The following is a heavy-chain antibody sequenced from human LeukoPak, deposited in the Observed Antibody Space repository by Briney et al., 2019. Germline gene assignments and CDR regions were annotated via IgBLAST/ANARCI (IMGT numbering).Heavy chain of an antibody. CDR2: IWYDGINE. Sequence: GGSLRLSCAASGFTFSNYNMNWVRQAPRKGLERVALIWYDGINEYYADSGKGRFSISRDDSKNTLYLQMNSLRAEDTAVYYCVRDKGSSWGEKYYFDYWGQGTLVTVSS. V-gene: IGHV3-33*08. J-gene: IGHJ4*02. D-gene: IGHD6-13*01. CDR3: VRDKGSSWGEKYYFDY. CDR1: GFTFSNYN.